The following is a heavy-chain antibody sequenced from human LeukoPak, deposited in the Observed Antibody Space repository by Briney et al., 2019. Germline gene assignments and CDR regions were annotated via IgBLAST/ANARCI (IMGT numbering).Heavy chain of an antibody. CDR2: IYHSGST. V-gene: IGHV4-4*02. CDR1: GGSISSSNW. CDR3: ARARIGYCSSTSCSSHAFDI. J-gene: IGHJ3*02. D-gene: IGHD2-2*01. Sequence: SGTLSLTCAVSGGSISSSNWWSWVRQPPGKGLEWIGEIYHSGSTNYNPSLKSRVTISVDKSKNQFSLKLSSVTAADTAVYYCARARIGYCSSTSCSSHAFDIWGQGTMVTVSS.